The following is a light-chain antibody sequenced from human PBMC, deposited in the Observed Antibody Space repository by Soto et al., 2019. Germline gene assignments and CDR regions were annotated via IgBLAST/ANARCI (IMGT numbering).Light chain of an antibody. V-gene: IGKV1-5*03. CDR1: QSIGRC. CDR2: KAS. Sequence: DIQMTQAPSTLSASVGDRVTITCRASQSIGRCLAWYQQKPGKAPKLLIYKASTLDSEVPSRFSGSGSGTYFTLTISSLQPDDFATSYCQQHNSAFTFGQGTKLEIK. J-gene: IGKJ2*01. CDR3: QQHNSAFT.